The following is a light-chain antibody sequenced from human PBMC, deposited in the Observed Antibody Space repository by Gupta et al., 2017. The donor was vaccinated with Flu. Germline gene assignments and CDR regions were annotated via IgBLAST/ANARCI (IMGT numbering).Light chain of an antibody. CDR1: SSNIGINS. Sequence: QSVLTQPPSVSAATGQKVTFSCSGSSSNIGINSVSWYQQLPGTAPKLLIYEKDKRPSGIPDRVTGSKSGTSATLGITGLQTGDEAHYYCGTWDDSLSAMVFGGGTKLAVL. CDR2: EKD. V-gene: IGLV1-51*01. CDR3: GTWDDSLSAMV. J-gene: IGLJ2*01.